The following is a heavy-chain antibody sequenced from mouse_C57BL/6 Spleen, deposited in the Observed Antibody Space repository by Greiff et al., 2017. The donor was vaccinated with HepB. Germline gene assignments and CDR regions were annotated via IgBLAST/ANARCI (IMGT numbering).Heavy chain of an antibody. CDR1: GYTFTSYW. J-gene: IGHJ2*01. V-gene: IGHV1-69*01. D-gene: IGHD4-1*01. CDR2: IDPSDSYT. CDR3: ARSLTGTPFDY. Sequence: VQLQQSGAELVMPGASVKLSCKASGYTFTSYWMHWVKQRPGQGLEWIGEIDPSDSYTNYNQKFKGKSTLTVDKSSSTAYMQLSSLTSEDSAVYYCARSLTGTPFDYWGQGTTLTVSS.